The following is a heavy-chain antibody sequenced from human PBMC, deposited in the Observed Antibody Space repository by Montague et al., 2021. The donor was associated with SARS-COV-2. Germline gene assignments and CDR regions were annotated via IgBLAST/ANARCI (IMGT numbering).Heavy chain of an antibody. V-gene: IGHV4-59*12. D-gene: IGHD3-3*01. CDR1: GGSISPDY. Sequence: SETLSLTCTVSGGSISPDYWSWIRQSPGKGLECIGYTSYSGSTDYNPSLKSRVTISIDTSKNQFSLKLSSVTAADTAVYYCARWGEYYDSPYYYYAMDVWGQGTTVTVSS. CDR3: ARWGEYYDSPYYYYAMDV. J-gene: IGHJ6*02. CDR2: TSYSGST.